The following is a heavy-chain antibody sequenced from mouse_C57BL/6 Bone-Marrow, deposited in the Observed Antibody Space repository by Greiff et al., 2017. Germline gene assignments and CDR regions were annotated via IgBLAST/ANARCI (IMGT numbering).Heavy chain of an antibody. CDR2: IYPGDGDT. V-gene: IGHV1-82*01. D-gene: IGHD3-3*01. J-gene: IGHJ1*03. CDR1: GYAFSSSW. Sequence: QVQLQQSGPELVKPGASVKFSCKASGYAFSSSWMNWVKQRPGKGLEWIGRIYPGDGDTNYNGKFKGKATLTADKSSSTAYMQLSSLTSEDSAVYVCERGTGHWYFDVWGTGTTVTVSS. CDR3: ERGTGHWYFDV.